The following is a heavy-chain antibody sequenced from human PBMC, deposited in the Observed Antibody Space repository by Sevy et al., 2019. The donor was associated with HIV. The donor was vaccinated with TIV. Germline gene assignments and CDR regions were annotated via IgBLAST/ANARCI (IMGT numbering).Heavy chain of an antibody. Sequence: GGSLRLSCAASGFTFSNYWMSWVRQAPGKGLEWVANIKQDGSEKYYVDSVKGRFTISRDNAKNSLYLQMNSLRAEETAVYYCAGGNYYDSTGYYPDTFDIWGQGTMVTVSS. J-gene: IGHJ3*02. CDR1: GFTFSNYW. CDR2: IKQDGSEK. V-gene: IGHV3-7*01. CDR3: AGGNYYDSTGYYPDTFDI. D-gene: IGHD3-22*01.